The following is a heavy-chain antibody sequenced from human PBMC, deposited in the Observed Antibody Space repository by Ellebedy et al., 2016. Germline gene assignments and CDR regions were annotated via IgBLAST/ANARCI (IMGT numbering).Heavy chain of an antibody. Sequence: GSLRLSCIVSGGSISRYYWSWIRQPPGGGLEWIWNIYYTGTTNYNPSLQSRVIISLDTSKNQFSLRLTSVTAADTAVYYCARIGGVSFGERPIDYWGQGTLVTVSS. V-gene: IGHV4-59*01. CDR3: ARIGGVSFGERPIDY. J-gene: IGHJ4*02. CDR1: GGSISRYY. D-gene: IGHD3-10*01. CDR2: IYYTGTT.